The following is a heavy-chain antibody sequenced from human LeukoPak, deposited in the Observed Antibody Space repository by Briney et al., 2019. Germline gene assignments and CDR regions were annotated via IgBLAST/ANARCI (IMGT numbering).Heavy chain of an antibody. J-gene: IGHJ5*02. D-gene: IGHD3-10*01. CDR2: IYAADSDT. CDR3: ARHLRGLDL. CDR1: GNSFINYW. V-gene: IGHV5-51*01. Sequence: AGESLKISCQGSGNSFINYWISWVRQMPGEGLEWMAIIYAADSDTRYSPSFQGQVTLSVDKSISTVYLQWSSLKASDTAVYYCARHLRGLDLWGQGTLVTVSS.